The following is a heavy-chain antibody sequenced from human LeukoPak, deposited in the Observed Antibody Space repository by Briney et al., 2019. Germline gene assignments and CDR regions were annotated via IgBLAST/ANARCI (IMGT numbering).Heavy chain of an antibody. CDR2: IYHSGST. CDR1: GVSISSSTW. V-gene: IGHV4-4*02. Sequence: PSETLSLTCAVSGVSISSSTWWSWVRQPPGKGLEWIGEIYHSGSTNYNPSLKSRVTISVDKSKNQFALKLSSVTAADTAVYYCARVGVPAAMRTWFDPWGQGTLVTVSS. J-gene: IGHJ5*02. D-gene: IGHD2-2*01. CDR3: ARVGVPAAMRTWFDP.